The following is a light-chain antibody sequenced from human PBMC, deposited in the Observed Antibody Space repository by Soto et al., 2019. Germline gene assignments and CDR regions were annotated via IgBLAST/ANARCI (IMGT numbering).Light chain of an antibody. V-gene: IGKV4-1*01. Sequence: DIVMTQSPDSLAVSLGERATINCKSNRTLFYSSNNKNYLAWYQEKPGQPPKQLIYWASTRQSGVPDRFSGSGSGTDFTLTISSLQAEDVAFYYFQQYYSTPPAFGQGTEVEIK. CDR2: WAS. CDR1: RTLFYSSNNKNY. CDR3: QQYYSTPPA. J-gene: IGKJ1*01.